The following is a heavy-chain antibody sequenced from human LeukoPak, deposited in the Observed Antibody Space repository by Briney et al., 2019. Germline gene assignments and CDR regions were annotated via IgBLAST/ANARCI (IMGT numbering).Heavy chain of an antibody. Sequence: SETLSLTCAVYGGSFSGYYWSWIRQPPGKGLEWIGEINHSGSTNYNTSLKSRVTISVDTSKNQFSLKPSSVAAADTAVYYCATPRDYVWGSYTYWGQGTLVTVSS. D-gene: IGHD3-16*01. CDR2: INHSGST. CDR3: ATPRDYVWGSYTY. J-gene: IGHJ4*02. CDR1: GGSFSGYY. V-gene: IGHV4-34*01.